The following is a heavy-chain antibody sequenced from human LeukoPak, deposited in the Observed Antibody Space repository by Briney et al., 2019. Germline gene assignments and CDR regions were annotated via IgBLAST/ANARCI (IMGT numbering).Heavy chain of an antibody. V-gene: IGHV4-59*08. CDR3: ARLIFRDGLDY. D-gene: IGHD5-24*01. CDR1: GGSISSFY. J-gene: IGHJ4*02. CDR2: IYYTGST. Sequence: SETLSLTCTVSGGSISSFYWSWIRQPPGKGLEWIGYIYYTGSTSHNPSLKSRVTISVDTSKNQFSLKLSSVTAVDTAVYYCARLIFRDGLDYWGQGTLVTVSS.